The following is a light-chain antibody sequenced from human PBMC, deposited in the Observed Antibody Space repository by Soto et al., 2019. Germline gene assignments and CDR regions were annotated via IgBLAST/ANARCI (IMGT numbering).Light chain of an antibody. Sequence: QSVLTQPASVSGSPGQSITISCTGTSSDVGAYNYVSWYQQHPGKAPKVMIYDVSNRPSGVSNRFSGSKSGNTASLTISGLQAEDEADSYCGSCTSSTTHVFGPGTKVTVL. CDR1: SSDVGAYNY. CDR2: DVS. CDR3: GSCTSSTTHV. V-gene: IGLV2-14*01. J-gene: IGLJ1*01.